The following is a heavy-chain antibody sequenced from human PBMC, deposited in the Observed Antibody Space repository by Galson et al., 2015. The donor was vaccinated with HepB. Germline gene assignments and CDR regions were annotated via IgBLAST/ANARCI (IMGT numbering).Heavy chain of an antibody. Sequence: SLRLSCAASGFTFSSYSMNWARQAPGKGLEWISYITGSGTTMYYADSVKSRVTIFIDMSKNQFSLNVRSVTAADTAVYYCARDPIGEAADGLNWSDPWGQGTLVIVSS. CDR1: GFTFSSYS. V-gene: IGHV3-48*01. CDR3: ARDPIGEAADGLNWSDP. D-gene: IGHD6-13*01. J-gene: IGHJ5*02. CDR2: ITGSGTTM.